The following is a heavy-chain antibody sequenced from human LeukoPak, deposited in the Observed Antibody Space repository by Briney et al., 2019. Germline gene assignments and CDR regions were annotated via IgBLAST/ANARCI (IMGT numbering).Heavy chain of an antibody. Sequence: GGSLRLSCAASGFTFSSYGMNWVRQAPGKGLERVSTISGSGTSTYYADSVKGRFTISRDNAKNSLFLQMNSLRAEDTALYYCARAKVTIDYYYYMDVWGKGTTVTVSS. V-gene: IGHV3-23*01. D-gene: IGHD2-15*01. CDR3: ARAKVTIDYYYYMDV. J-gene: IGHJ6*03. CDR2: ISGSGTST. CDR1: GFTFSSYG.